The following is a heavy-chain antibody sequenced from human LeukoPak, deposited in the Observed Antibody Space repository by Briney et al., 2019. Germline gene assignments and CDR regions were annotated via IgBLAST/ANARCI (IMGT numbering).Heavy chain of an antibody. CDR3: ARGSHSGGPIPNFDY. D-gene: IGHD3-16*01. J-gene: IGHJ4*02. CDR1: GYTFTDFY. V-gene: IGHV1-2*02. Sequence: ASVKVSCKASGYTFTDFYVHWVRQAPGQGLEWMGWTNPKSGGKNYAQKFQGRVTMTRDTTIRTAYMELSTLRSDDTAVYYCARGSHSGGPIPNFDYWRQGTLVTVSS. CDR2: TNPKSGGK.